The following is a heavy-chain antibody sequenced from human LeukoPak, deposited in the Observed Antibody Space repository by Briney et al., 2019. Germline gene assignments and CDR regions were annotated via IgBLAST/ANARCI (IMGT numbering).Heavy chain of an antibody. J-gene: IGHJ4*02. CDR3: AKEITGTYDY. D-gene: IGHD1-7*01. Sequence: GGSLRLSCAASGFVFSSYAMGWVRLAPAKGLEWVSTINSSGGDTYYADSVKGRFTISRDNSENTLFLQMNSLRAEDTAIYYCAKEITGTYDYWGQGTLVTVSS. CDR2: INSSGGDT. CDR1: GFVFSSYA. V-gene: IGHV3-23*01.